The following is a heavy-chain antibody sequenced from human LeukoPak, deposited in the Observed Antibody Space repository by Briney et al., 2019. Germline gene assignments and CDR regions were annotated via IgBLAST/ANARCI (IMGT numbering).Heavy chain of an antibody. Sequence: GGSLKLSCAASGFTFSGSAMHWVRQTSGKGLEWVGRIRSKGNTYATAYAASVKGRFTISRDDLKSTAYLQINSLKTEDTAVYYCARDNKGIVVPYYFDYWGQGTLVTVSS. D-gene: IGHD2-15*01. CDR1: GFTFSGSA. CDR2: IRSKGNTYAT. V-gene: IGHV3-73*01. CDR3: ARDNKGIVVPYYFDY. J-gene: IGHJ4*02.